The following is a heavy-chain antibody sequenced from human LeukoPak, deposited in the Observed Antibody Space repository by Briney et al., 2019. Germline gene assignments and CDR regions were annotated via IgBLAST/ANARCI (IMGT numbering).Heavy chain of an antibody. CDR3: ARDATPPGIIFDN. D-gene: IGHD3-16*01. V-gene: IGHV3-7*05. J-gene: IGHJ4*02. CDR2: ISQDGSEK. CDR1: GFTFSSFW. Sequence: GGSLRLSCEVSGFTFSSFWMNWVRQAPGKGLEWVANISQDGSEKYYVDSVKGRFSISRDNAKNSLFLQMNSLRAEDTAVYYCARDATPPGIIFDNWGQGTLVTVSS.